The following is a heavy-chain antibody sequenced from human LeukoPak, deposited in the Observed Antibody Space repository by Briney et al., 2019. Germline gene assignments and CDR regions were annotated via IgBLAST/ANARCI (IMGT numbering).Heavy chain of an antibody. CDR1: GYAFTSYD. V-gene: IGHV1-8*03. Sequence: ASVTVSCKASGYAFTSYDINWVRQATGQGLEWIGWMNPNSGNTGYAQKFQGRVTITRNTSISTAYMELSSLRSEDTAVYYCARGRLGAWILTIRNTNFDYWGQGTLVTVSS. CDR3: ARGRLGAWILTIRNTNFDY. CDR2: MNPNSGNT. D-gene: IGHD5-18*01. J-gene: IGHJ4*02.